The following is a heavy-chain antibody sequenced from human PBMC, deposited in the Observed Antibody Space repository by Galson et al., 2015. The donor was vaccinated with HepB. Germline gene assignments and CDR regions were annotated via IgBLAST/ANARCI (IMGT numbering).Heavy chain of an antibody. V-gene: IGHV3-30*03. CDR3: ARVTQLPTDY. CDR2: ISYDGSNK. CDR1: GFTFSSYG. Sequence: SLRLSCAASGFTFSSYGMHWVRQAPGKGLEWVAVISYDGSNKYYADSVKGRFTISRDNSKNTLYLQMNSLRAEDTAVYYCARVTQLPTDYWGQGTLVTVSS. D-gene: IGHD2-2*01. J-gene: IGHJ4*02.